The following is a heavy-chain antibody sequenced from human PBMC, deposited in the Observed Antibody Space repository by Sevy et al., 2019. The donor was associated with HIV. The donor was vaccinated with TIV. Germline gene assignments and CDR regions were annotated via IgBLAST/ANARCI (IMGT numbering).Heavy chain of an antibody. CDR3: AREIYCSGGSCYWDYYYGMDV. V-gene: IGHV3-30-3*01. J-gene: IGHJ6*02. D-gene: IGHD2-15*01. Sequence: GGSLRLSCAASGFTVSSNYMSWVRQAPGKGLEWVAVISYDGSNKYYADSVKGRFTISRDNSKNTLYLQMNSLRAEDTAVYYCAREIYCSGGSCYWDYYYGMDVWGQGTTVTVSS. CDR2: ISYDGSNK. CDR1: GFTVSSNY.